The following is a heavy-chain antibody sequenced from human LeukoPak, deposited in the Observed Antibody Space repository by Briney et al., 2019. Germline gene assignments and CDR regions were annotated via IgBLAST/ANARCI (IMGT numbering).Heavy chain of an antibody. Sequence: PGRSLSLSCAASGFSFSGSGMNWVRQAPGKGLEWVSSISSSSSYIYYADSVKGRFTISRDNAKNSLYLQMNSLRAEDTAVYYCARDEGGASPFDYWGQGTLVTVSS. CDR3: ARDEGGASPFDY. D-gene: IGHD1-26*01. V-gene: IGHV3-21*01. J-gene: IGHJ4*02. CDR2: ISSSSSYI. CDR1: GFSFSGSG.